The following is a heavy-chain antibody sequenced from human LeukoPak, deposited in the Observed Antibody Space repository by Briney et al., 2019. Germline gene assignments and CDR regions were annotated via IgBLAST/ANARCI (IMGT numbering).Heavy chain of an antibody. CDR3: ARAGPRNYYDSSAYDY. D-gene: IGHD3-22*01. J-gene: IGHJ4*02. CDR2: IWYDGSKE. V-gene: IGHV3-33*01. CDR1: GFTFSTYG. Sequence: GGSLRLSCAASGFTFSTYGMHWVRQAPGKGLEWVAVIWYDGSKEYYADSVKGRFTVSKDNSKDTVYLQMISLRGEDTAVYYCARAGPRNYYDSSAYDYWGQGTRVTVSS.